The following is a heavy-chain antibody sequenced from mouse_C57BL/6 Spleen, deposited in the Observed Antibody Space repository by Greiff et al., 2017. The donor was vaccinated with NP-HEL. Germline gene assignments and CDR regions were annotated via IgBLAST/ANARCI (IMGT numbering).Heavy chain of an antibody. CDR2: IHPNSGST. CDR1: GYTFTSYW. D-gene: IGHD2-2*01. Sequence: QVQLQQPGAELVKPGASVKLSCKASGYTFTSYWMHWVKQRPGQGLEWIGMIHPNSGSTNYNEKFKSKATLTVDKSSSTAYMQLSSLTSEDSAVYYCATMVTTSYYFDYWGQGTTLTVSS. J-gene: IGHJ2*01. CDR3: ATMVTTSYYFDY. V-gene: IGHV1-64*01.